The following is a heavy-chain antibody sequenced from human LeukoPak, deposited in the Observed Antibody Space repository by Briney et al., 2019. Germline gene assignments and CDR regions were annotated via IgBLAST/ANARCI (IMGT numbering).Heavy chain of an antibody. CDR2: IYYSGST. D-gene: IGHD4-23*01. Sequence: PSETLSLTCTDSGGSISSYYWSWIRQPPGKGLEWIGYIYYSGSTNYNPSVKSRVAMSVDTSKKQFSLKLSSLTAADTAVYYCARDGTAVIAPYAFDIWGQGTMVTVSS. CDR3: ARDGTAVIAPYAFDI. V-gene: IGHV4-59*01. CDR1: GGSISSYY. J-gene: IGHJ3*02.